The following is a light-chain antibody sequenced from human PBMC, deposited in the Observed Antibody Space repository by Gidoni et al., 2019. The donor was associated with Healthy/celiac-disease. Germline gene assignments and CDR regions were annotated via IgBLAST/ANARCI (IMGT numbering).Light chain of an antibody. V-gene: IGKV4-1*01. CDR2: WAS. J-gene: IGKJ1*01. CDR1: QSVFYSSNNKNY. CDR3: QQYYSPPWT. Sequence: DIVMTQSTDSLAVSLGERATINCKSSQSVFYSSNNKNYLAWYQQKPGQPPKLLIYWASTRESGVPDRFSGRGSGTDFTLSLRRLQAEDVAVYYCQQYYSPPWTFGQGTKVEIK.